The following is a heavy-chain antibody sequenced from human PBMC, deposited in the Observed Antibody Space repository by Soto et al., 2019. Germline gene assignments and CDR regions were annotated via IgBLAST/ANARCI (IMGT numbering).Heavy chain of an antibody. CDR3: ASQRTADGYFDL. J-gene: IGHJ2*01. CDR2: IYGDDTR. D-gene: IGHD2-21*02. V-gene: IGHV2-5*02. Sequence: QITLRESGPTLVKPTQTLTLTCTLSGFSLSSSGVAVGWVRQPPGKALEWLALIYGDDTRQYRPSLGGRVTITKDTSHTQVVLRVTNMDTVDRGTYFCASQRTADGYFDLWGRGTLVAVSS. CDR1: GFSLSSSGVA.